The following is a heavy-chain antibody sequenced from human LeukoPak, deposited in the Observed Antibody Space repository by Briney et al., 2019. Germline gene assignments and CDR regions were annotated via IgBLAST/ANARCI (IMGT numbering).Heavy chain of an antibody. CDR2: IYPGDSDT. Sequence: GESLKIPCKGSGYSFPTYWIGWVRQMPGKGLEWMGIIYPGDSDTRYSPSFQGQVTISADRSISTAYLQWSSLKASDTAMYYCARHGSSGLIDYWGQGTLVSVSP. CDR1: GYSFPTYW. J-gene: IGHJ4*02. V-gene: IGHV5-51*01. CDR3: ARHGSSGLIDY. D-gene: IGHD6-19*01.